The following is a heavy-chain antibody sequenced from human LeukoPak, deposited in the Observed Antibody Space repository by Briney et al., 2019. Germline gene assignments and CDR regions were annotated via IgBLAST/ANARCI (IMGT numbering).Heavy chain of an antibody. J-gene: IGHJ5*02. Sequence: ASVKVSCKASGYTFTSYAMNWVRQAPGQGLEWMGIITPSGGSTSYAQKFQGRVTMTRDVSTSTVYMDLSSLRSEDTAVYYCARDRYASGSYYNPNNCFDPWGQGTLVTVSS. D-gene: IGHD3-10*01. CDR2: ITPSGGST. V-gene: IGHV1-46*01. CDR3: ARDRYASGSYYNPNNCFDP. CDR1: GYTFTSYA.